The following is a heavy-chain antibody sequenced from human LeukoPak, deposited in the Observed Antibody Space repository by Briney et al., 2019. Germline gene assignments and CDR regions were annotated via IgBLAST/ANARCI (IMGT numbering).Heavy chain of an antibody. J-gene: IGHJ4*02. CDR2: ISNGGGST. CDR3: ARPYYDIWSAYVY. V-gene: IGHV3-64*01. Sequence: QSGGSLRLSCAASGFTFSSYAMHWVRQAPGKGLEYVSAISNGGGSTHYANSVKGRFTISRDNSKNTLYLQMGSPRAEDMAVYYCARPYYDIWSAYVYWGQGTLVTVSS. CDR1: GFTFSSYA. D-gene: IGHD3-3*01.